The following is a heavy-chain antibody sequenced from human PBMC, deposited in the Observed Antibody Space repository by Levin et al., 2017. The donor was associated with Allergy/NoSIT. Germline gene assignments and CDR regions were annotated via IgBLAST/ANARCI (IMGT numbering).Heavy chain of an antibody. CDR1: GSSISSSNW. V-gene: IGHV4-28*01. J-gene: IGHJ3*02. Sequence: SETLSLTCAVSGSSISSSNWWGWIRQPPGKGLEWIGYIYYSGSTYYNPSLKSRVTMSVDTSKNQFSLKLSSVTAVDTAVYYCARMKAPYSYGYELVAAFDSWGQGTMVTVSS. CDR3: ARMKAPYSYGYELVAAFDS. CDR2: IYYSGST. D-gene: IGHD5-18*01.